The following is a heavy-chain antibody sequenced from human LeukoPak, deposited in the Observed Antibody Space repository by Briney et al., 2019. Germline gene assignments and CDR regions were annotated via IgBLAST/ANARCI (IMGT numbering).Heavy chain of an antibody. CDR1: GVSLRSGGYY. CDR3: ARVPSIAAAGSWFDP. V-gene: IGHV4-31*03. D-gene: IGHD6-13*01. CDR2: IIYSGST. J-gene: IGHJ5*02. Sequence: SETLSLTCTVSGVSLRSGGYYWGWVRQHPGEGLEWVGYIIYSGSTYYPPSLKSRVTISVDTSKNQFSLKLSSVTAADTAVYYCARVPSIAAAGSWFDPWGQGTLVTVSS.